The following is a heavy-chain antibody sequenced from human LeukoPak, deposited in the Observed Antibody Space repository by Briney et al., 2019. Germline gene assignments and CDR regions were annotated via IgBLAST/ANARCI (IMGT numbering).Heavy chain of an antibody. CDR1: GFTFSSYA. CDR2: ISGSGGTT. Sequence: PGESLRLSCAASGFTFSSYAMSWVRQAPGKGLEWVSAISGSGGTTYHADSVKGRFTISRDNSKTTLYLQMNSLRTEDTAVYYCAKLGGNTGEHYYFDYWGQGTLVTVSS. V-gene: IGHV3-23*01. CDR3: AKLGGNTGEHYYFDY. D-gene: IGHD4-23*01. J-gene: IGHJ4*02.